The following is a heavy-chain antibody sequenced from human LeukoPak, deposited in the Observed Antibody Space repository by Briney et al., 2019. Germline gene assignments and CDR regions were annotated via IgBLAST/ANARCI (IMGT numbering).Heavy chain of an antibody. J-gene: IGHJ4*02. CDR1: GFTFSNYA. D-gene: IGHD6-19*01. CDR3: ARGSIFAGSSGWYGDY. Sequence: GRSLRLSCAASGFTFSNYAMHWVRQAPGKGLEWVAVISYDGSNNYYADSVKGRFTISRDNSKNTLYLQMNSLRAEDTAVYYCARGSIFAGSSGWYGDYWGQGTLVTVSS. CDR2: ISYDGSNN. V-gene: IGHV3-30-3*01.